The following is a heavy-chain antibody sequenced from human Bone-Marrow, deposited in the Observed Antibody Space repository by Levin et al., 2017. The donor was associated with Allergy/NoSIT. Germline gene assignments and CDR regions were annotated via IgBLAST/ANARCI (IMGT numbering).Heavy chain of an antibody. J-gene: IGHJ4*02. Sequence: GGSLRLSCAASGFTFNNFAMSWVRQAPGKGLEWVSGVTASGHGTYYADSVQGRFTSFRDNSKNTLYLEMNSLTVDYTAIYYCAKYNNPYYFDYWGQGTPVTVSS. CDR2: VTASGHGT. V-gene: IGHV3-23*01. CDR3: AKYNNPYYFDY. CDR1: GFTFNNFA. D-gene: IGHD3-10*01.